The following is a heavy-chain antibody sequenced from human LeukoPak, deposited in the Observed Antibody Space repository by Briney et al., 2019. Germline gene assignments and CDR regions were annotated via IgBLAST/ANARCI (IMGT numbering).Heavy chain of an antibody. CDR3: AREGSYDDLDF. CDR1: GFTFSSYA. D-gene: IGHD5-12*01. CDR2: ISTSGTNT. J-gene: IGHJ4*02. Sequence: PGGSLRLSCAASGFTFSSYAMSWVRQAPGKGLEWVSSISTSGTNTYYADSMKGRITIPRDNAKNSLSLQMSSLRAEDTAIYYCAREGSYDDLDFWGQGTLVTVSS. V-gene: IGHV3-21*01.